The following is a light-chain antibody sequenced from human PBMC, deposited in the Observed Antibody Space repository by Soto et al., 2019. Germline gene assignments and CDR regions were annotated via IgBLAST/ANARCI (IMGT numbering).Light chain of an antibody. V-gene: IGLV2-14*01. CDR2: EVR. Sequence: QSALTQPASVSGSPGQSITISCTGTSSDVGDYNYVSWYQHHPGKAPKLIIYEVRNRPSGVPNRFSGSKSGNTASLTISGLQAEDEANYYRNSYTTLSNRVFGTGTKVTVL. CDR1: SSDVGDYNY. J-gene: IGLJ1*01. CDR3: NSYTTLSNRV.